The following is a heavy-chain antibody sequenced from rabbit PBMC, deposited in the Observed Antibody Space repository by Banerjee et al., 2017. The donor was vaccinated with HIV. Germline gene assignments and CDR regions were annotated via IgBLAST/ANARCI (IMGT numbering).Heavy chain of an antibody. V-gene: IGHV1S43*01. CDR2: IYPTYGAT. Sequence: QLVGSGAGLVTLGGSLTLTCTAYGLDLRSRFWISWVRQTPGQGLEWIGCIYPTYGATEYASWVNGRFTISLDNAQNTVFLQMTSLTAADTATYFCSRGLVAGVLDLWGPGTLVTVS. J-gene: IGHJ6*01. D-gene: IGHD3-3*01. CDR3: SRGLVAGVLDL. CDR1: GLDLRSRFW.